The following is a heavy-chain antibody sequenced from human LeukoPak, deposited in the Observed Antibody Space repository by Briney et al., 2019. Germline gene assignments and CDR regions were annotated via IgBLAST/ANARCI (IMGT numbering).Heavy chain of an antibody. J-gene: IGHJ4*02. CDR1: GGSINNYY. CDR3: ARGRVSDFWSGYYGPYYFDY. CDR2: IYYTGTT. V-gene: IGHV4-59*12. Sequence: PSETLSLTCTVSGGSINNYYWSWIRQSPGKGLEWIGYIYYTGTTNYNPSLKSRVTISVDTSKNQFSLKLSSVTAADTAVYYCARGRVSDFWSGYYGPYYFDYWGQGTLVTVSS. D-gene: IGHD3-3*01.